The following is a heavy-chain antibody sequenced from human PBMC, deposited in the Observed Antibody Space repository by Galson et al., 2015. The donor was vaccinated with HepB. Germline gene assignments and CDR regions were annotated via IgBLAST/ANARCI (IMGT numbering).Heavy chain of an antibody. Sequence: SLRLSCAASGFTFSSYSMNWVRQAPGKGLEWVSYISSSSSTIYYADSVKGRFTIPRDNAKNSLYLQMNSLRAEDTAVYYCATAVGFGLSWAFDIWGQGTMVTVSS. D-gene: IGHD3-10*01. J-gene: IGHJ3*02. V-gene: IGHV3-48*01. CDR2: ISSSSSTI. CDR1: GFTFSSYS. CDR3: ATAVGFGLSWAFDI.